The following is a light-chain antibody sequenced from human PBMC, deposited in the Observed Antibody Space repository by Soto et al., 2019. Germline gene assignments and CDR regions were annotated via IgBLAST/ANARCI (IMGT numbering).Light chain of an antibody. Sequence: QSALTQPASVSGSPGQSITISCTETSSDVGSYNLVSWYQQHPGKAPKLMIYEGSKRPSGVSNRFSGSKSGNTASLTISGLQAEDEADYYCCSYAGIETVFGGGTKLTVL. V-gene: IGLV2-23*01. CDR1: SSDVGSYNL. CDR2: EGS. J-gene: IGLJ2*01. CDR3: CSYAGIETV.